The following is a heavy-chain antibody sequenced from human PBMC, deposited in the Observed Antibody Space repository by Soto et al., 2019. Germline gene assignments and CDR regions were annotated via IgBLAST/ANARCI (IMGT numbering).Heavy chain of an antibody. V-gene: IGHV3-48*02. J-gene: IGHJ6*02. D-gene: IGHD3-16*01. CDR3: ARDRRKGDYYYYGMDV. CDR2: ISSSSSTI. CDR1: GFTFSSYS. Sequence: EVQLVESGGGLVQPGGSLRLSCAASGFTFSSYSMNWVRQAPGKGLEWVSYISSSSSTIYYADSVKGRFTISRDNAKNSLYLQMNSLRDEDTAVYYCARDRRKGDYYYYGMDVWGQGTTVTVSS.